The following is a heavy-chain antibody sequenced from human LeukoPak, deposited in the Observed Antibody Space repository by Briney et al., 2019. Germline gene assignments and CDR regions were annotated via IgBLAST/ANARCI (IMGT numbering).Heavy chain of an antibody. D-gene: IGHD6-13*01. CDR3: ARDLGQQLGSGYGMDV. J-gene: IGHJ6*02. CDR2: IYYSGST. Sequence: SETLSLTCTVSGGSISSYYWSWIRQPPGKGLEWIGYIYYSGSTNYNPSLKSRVTISVDTSKNQFSLKLSSVTAADTAVYYCARDLGQQLGSGYGMDVWGQGTTVTVSS. CDR1: GGSISSYY. V-gene: IGHV4-59*01.